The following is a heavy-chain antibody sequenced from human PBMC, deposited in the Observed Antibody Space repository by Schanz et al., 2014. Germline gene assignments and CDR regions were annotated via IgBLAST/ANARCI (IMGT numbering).Heavy chain of an antibody. D-gene: IGHD3-16*01. Sequence: VQLVESGGELIQPGGSLRLSCEASGFTFSRYWMHWVRQAPGKGLEWVAIISYDGRHKNYADSVKGRFTISRDSARNSLYLQMSSLRAEDTAVYYCARGTPFLCDYWGQGTLVTVSS. J-gene: IGHJ4*02. V-gene: IGHV3-30*03. CDR1: GFTFSRYW. CDR2: ISYDGRHK. CDR3: ARGTPFLCDY.